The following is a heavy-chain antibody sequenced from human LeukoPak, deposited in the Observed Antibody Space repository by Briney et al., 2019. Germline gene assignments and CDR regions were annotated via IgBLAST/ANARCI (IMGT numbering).Heavy chain of an antibody. CDR3: ARGNAHYDY. J-gene: IGHJ4*02. V-gene: IGHV3-7*03. CDR1: GFTFSSRDW. CDR2: IKQDGSEK. D-gene: IGHD4-23*01. Sequence: GGSLRLSCVASGFTFSSRDWMTWVRQAPGKGLEWVANIKQDGSEKNYVDSVKGRFTISRDNAKNTLYLQMNSLRVEDTAVYYCARGNAHYDYWGQGTLVTVSP.